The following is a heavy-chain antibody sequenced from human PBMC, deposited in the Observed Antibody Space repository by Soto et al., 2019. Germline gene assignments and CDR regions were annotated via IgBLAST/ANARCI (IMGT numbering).Heavy chain of an antibody. V-gene: IGHV4-39*01. CDR3: AGGLRDFDS. CDR1: GGSISSSDYY. J-gene: IGHJ5*01. CDR2: INYLGTT. Sequence: SETLSLTCTVSGGSISSSDYYWGWIRQPPGKGLEWIGSINYLGTTFSNPSLKSRIAISVDASKRQFSLKLNSVTAADTAVYFCAGGLRDFDSWGQGSLVPVSS. D-gene: IGHD3-16*01.